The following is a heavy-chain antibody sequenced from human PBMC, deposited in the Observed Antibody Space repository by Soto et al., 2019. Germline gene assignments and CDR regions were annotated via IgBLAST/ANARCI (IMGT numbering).Heavy chain of an antibody. CDR1: GGSISSYY. V-gene: IGHV4-59*08. CDR3: ARSGMGIADY. D-gene: IGHD1-20*01. CDR2: IYYSGST. J-gene: IGHJ4*02. Sequence: PSETLSLTCTVSGGSISSYYWSWIRQPPGKGLEWIGYIYYSGSTNYNPSLKSRVTISVDTSKNQFSLKLSSVTAADTAVYYCARSGMGIADYWGQGTLVTVSS.